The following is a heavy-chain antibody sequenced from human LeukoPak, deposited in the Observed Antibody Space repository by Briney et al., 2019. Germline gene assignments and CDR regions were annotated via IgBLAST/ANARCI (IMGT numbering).Heavy chain of an antibody. D-gene: IGHD1-26*01. V-gene: IGHV4-59*08. Sequence: SETLSLTCTVSGGSISSYYWSWIRQPPGKGLEWIGYIYYSGSTNYNPSLKSRVTISVDTSKNQFSLKLSSVTAADTAVYYCARGGSYPVSWFDPWGQGTLVTVSS. J-gene: IGHJ5*02. CDR2: IYYSGST. CDR3: ARGGSYPVSWFDP. CDR1: GGSISSYY.